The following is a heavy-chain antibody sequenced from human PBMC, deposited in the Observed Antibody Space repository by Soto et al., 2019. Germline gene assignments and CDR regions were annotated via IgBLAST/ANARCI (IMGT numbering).Heavy chain of an antibody. CDR1: GYTFASYA. Sequence: QVQLVQSGAEVKKPGASVKVSCKASGYTFASYAISWMRQAPGQGLEWMGWISAYNGNTNYAQKLQGRVTMTTDTPTSTAYMELRSLRSDVTAVYYCARDPPPPDYWCQGTLVTVSS. CDR2: ISAYNGNT. V-gene: IGHV1-18*01. CDR3: ARDPPPPDY. J-gene: IGHJ4*02.